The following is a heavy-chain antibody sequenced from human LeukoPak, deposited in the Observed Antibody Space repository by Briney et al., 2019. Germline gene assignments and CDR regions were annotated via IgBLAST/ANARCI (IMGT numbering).Heavy chain of an antibody. CDR1: GGSISSYY. Sequence: PSETLFLTCTVSGGSISSYYWSWIRQPPGKGLEWIGYIYYSGSTNYNPSLKSRVTISVDTSKNQFSLKLSSVTAADTAVYYCARDDPYYGMDVWGQGTTVTVSS. V-gene: IGHV4-59*01. CDR2: IYYSGST. J-gene: IGHJ6*02. CDR3: ARDDPYYGMDV.